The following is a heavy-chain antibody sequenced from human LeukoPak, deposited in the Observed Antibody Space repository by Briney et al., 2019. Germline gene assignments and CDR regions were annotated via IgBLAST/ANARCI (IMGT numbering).Heavy chain of an antibody. D-gene: IGHD2-21*01. V-gene: IGHV3-30*02. CDR1: GFTFSSFG. CDR2: IRYDGSNK. Sequence: PGGSLRLSCAAAGFTFSSFGMHWVRQAPGNGLEWVAFIRYDGSNKKYADAVTGRFTISRDNSKNTLYLQVSSLRAEDTAVYYCAKRRGEDYLDYWGPGTLVTVSS. CDR3: AKRRGEDYLDY. J-gene: IGHJ4*02.